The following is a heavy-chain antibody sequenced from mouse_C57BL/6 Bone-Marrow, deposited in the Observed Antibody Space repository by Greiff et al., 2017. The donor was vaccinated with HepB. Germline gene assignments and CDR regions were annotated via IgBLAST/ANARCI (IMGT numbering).Heavy chain of an antibody. CDR1: GYAFSSSW. V-gene: IGHV1-82*01. CDR2: IYPGDGDT. D-gene: IGHD4-1*01. J-gene: IGHJ2*01. CDR3: ARWAPGKGFDY. Sequence: QVQLQQSGPELVKPGASVKISCKASGYAFSSSWMNWVKQRPGKGLEWIGRIYPGDGDTNYNGKFKGKATLTADKSSSTAYMQLSSLTSEDSAVYFCARWAPGKGFDYWGQGTTLTVSS.